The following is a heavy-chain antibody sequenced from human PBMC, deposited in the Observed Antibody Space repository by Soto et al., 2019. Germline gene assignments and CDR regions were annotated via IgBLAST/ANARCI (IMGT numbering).Heavy chain of an antibody. Sequence: QVQMVQSGAEVKKPGASVKVSCKASGYTFTSYGISWVRQAPGQGLEWMGWISAYNGNTNYAQKLQGRVTMTTDTSTRTAYMELRSMRSDDTAVYYCARDHSRAVAGKIDYWGQGTLVPVSS. CDR2: ISAYNGNT. J-gene: IGHJ4*02. CDR3: ARDHSRAVAGKIDY. V-gene: IGHV1-18*01. CDR1: GYTFTSYG. D-gene: IGHD6-19*01.